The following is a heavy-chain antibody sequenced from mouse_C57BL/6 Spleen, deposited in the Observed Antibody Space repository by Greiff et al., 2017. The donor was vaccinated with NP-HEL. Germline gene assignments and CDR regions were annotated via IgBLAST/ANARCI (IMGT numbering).Heavy chain of an antibody. CDR2: ISNGGGST. CDR1: GFTFSDYY. D-gene: IGHD2-4*01. Sequence: EVKVEESGGGLVQPGGSLKLSCAASGFTFSDYYMYWVRQTPEKRLEWVAYISNGGGSTYYPDTVKGRFTISRDNAKNTLYLQMSRLKSEDTAMYYCARQGDDYDLRDAMDYWGQGTSVTVSS. V-gene: IGHV5-12*01. J-gene: IGHJ4*01. CDR3: ARQGDDYDLRDAMDY.